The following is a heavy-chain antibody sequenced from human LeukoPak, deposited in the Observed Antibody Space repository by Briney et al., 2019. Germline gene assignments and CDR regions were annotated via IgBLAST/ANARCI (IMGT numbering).Heavy chain of an antibody. V-gene: IGHV4-39*07. CDR3: ARVVWYCSSTSCPYYFDY. D-gene: IGHD2-2*01. CDR1: GGSISSSSYY. J-gene: IGHJ4*02. CDR2: IYYSGST. Sequence: SETPSLTCTVSGGSISSSSYYWAWVRQPPGKGLEWIGSIYYSGSTYYNPSLQSRVTISVDTSNNQFSLKLSSVTAADTAVYYCARVVWYCSSTSCPYYFDYWGQGTLVTVSS.